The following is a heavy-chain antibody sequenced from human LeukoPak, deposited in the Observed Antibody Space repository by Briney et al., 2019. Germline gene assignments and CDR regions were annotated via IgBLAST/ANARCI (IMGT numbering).Heavy chain of an antibody. Sequence: GASVKVSCKASGYTFTGYYMHWVRQAPGQGLEWMGWINPNSGGTNYAQKFQGRVTMTRDTSISTAYMELSRLRSDDTAVYYCASTLRYDSSGYDEGWFDPWGQGTLVTVSS. CDR2: INPNSGGT. V-gene: IGHV1-2*02. J-gene: IGHJ5*02. CDR3: ASTLRYDSSGYDEGWFDP. CDR1: GYTFTGYY. D-gene: IGHD3-22*01.